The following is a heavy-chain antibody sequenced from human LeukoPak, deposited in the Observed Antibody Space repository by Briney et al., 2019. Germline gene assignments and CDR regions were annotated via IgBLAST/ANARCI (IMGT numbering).Heavy chain of an antibody. CDR2: IIPIFGTA. D-gene: IGHD2-15*01. CDR1: GGTFSSYA. V-gene: IGHV1-69*01. Sequence: ASVKVSCKASGGTFSSYAISWVRQAPGQGLEWMGGIIPIFGTANYAQKFQVRVTITADESTSTAHMELSSLRSEDTAVYYCASDHADCSGGSCDYYYYGMDVWGQGTTVTVSS. CDR3: ASDHADCSGGSCDYYYYGMDV. J-gene: IGHJ6*02.